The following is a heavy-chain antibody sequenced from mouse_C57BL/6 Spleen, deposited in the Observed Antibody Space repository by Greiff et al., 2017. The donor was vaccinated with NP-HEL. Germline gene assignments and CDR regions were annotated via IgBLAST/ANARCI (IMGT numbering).Heavy chain of an antibody. CDR2: ISYDGSN. CDR3: ARGEVYYGNWYFDV. Sequence: EVQLQESGPGLVKPSQSLSLTCSVTGYSITSGYYWNWIRQFPGNKLEWMGYISYDGSNNYNPSLKNRISITRDTSKNQFFLKLNSVTTEDTATYYCARGEVYYGNWYFDVWGTGTTVTVSS. D-gene: IGHD1-1*02. V-gene: IGHV3-6*01. CDR1: GYSITSGYY. J-gene: IGHJ1*03.